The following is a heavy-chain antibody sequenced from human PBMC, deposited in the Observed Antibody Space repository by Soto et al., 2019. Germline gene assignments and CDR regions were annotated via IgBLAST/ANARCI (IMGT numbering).Heavy chain of an antibody. CDR1: GISTSSYW. D-gene: IGHD5-18*01. Sequence: PGESLKISCAASGISTSSYWMGWVRQAPGRGLEWVASIKKDGSEKYYMDSLKGRFTISRDNALNSLYLQMNSLRAEDTAVYFCVTGYHSDYWGQGTLVTASS. CDR2: IKKDGSEK. V-gene: IGHV3-7*03. J-gene: IGHJ4*02. CDR3: VTGYHSDY.